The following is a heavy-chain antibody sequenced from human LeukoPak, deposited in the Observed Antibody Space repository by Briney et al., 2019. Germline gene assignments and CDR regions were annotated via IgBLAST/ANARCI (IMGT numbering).Heavy chain of an antibody. CDR2: ITIDGSGT. CDR3: VRSRYAGSSIDY. Sequence: PGGSLRLSCAASGFTFSSYWMHWVRQAPGKGLVWVSRITIDGSGTTYADSVKGRFTISRDNAENTLYLQLNSLRAEDTAVYYCVRSRYAGSSIDYWGQGTLVTVSS. J-gene: IGHJ4*02. D-gene: IGHD6-6*01. CDR1: GFTFSSYW. V-gene: IGHV3-74*01.